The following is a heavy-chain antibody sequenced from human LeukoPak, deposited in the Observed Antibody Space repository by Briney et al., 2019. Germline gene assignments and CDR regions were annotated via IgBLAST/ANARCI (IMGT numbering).Heavy chain of an antibody. V-gene: IGHV4-4*07. CDR3: AREGYYYDSSGYYLFDY. CDR1: GGSISSYY. Sequence: SETLSLTCTVSGGSISSYYWSWIRQPAGKGLEWIGRIYTSGSTNYNPSLKRRVTMSVDTSKNQFSLKLSSVTAADTAVYYCAREGYYYDSSGYYLFDYWGQGPLVTVSS. CDR2: IYTSGST. D-gene: IGHD3-22*01. J-gene: IGHJ4*02.